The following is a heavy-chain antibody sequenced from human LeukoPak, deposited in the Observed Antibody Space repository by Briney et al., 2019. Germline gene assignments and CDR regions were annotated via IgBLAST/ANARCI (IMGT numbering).Heavy chain of an antibody. CDR1: GDTFNTYA. CDR3: ARDPFGSGLDAFHI. D-gene: IGHD3-10*01. V-gene: IGHV1-69*13. J-gene: IGHJ3*02. Sequence: SVKVSCKAFGDTFNTYAISWVREAPGQGPEWMGGIIPISTTANYAQKFQDRVTITADESTSTAYMELSSLRSEDTAVYYCARDPFGSGLDAFHIWGQGTLVTVSS. CDR2: IIPISTTA.